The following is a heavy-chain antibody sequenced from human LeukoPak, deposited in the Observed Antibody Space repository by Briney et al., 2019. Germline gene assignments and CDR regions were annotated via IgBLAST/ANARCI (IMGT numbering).Heavy chain of an antibody. CDR3: ARGEGLVLRILET. V-gene: IGHV1-69*13. D-gene: IGHD3-3*01. CDR1: GGTFSSYG. Sequence: GASVKVSCKASGGTFSSYGISWVRQAPGQGLEWMGGIIPMLGTANYAQKFQDRVTFTADRSTSTAYMELSSLRSEDTAVYYCARGEGLVLRILETWGQGTLVTVSS. CDR2: IIPMLGTA. J-gene: IGHJ4*02.